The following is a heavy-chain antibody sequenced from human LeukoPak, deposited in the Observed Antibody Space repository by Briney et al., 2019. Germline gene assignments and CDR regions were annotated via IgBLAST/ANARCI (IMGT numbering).Heavy chain of an antibody. CDR2: IYTSGST. V-gene: IGHV4-61*02. CDR1: GGSISSGSYY. D-gene: IGHD3-3*01. CDR3: ARDPADFWSGYYSYYYYYYMDV. J-gene: IGHJ6*03. Sequence: PSETLSLTCTVSGGSISSGSYYWSWIRQPAGKGLEWIGRIYTSGSTNYNPSLKSRGTISVDTSKNQFSLKLSSVTAADTAVYYCARDPADFWSGYYSYYYYYYMDVWGKGTTVTVSS.